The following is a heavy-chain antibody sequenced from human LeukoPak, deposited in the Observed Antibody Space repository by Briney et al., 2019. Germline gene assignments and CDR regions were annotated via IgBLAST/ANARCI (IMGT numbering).Heavy chain of an antibody. CDR2: IYTSGST. V-gene: IGHV4-4*08. CDR1: GGSISSYY. CDR3: ARRGYSYGN. J-gene: IGHJ4*02. D-gene: IGHD5-18*01. Sequence: SETLSLTCTVSGGSISSYYWSWIRQPPGKGLEWIGYIYTSGSTNYNPSLKGRVTISVDTSKNQFSLKLSSVTAADTAVYYCARRGYSYGNWGQGTLVTVSS.